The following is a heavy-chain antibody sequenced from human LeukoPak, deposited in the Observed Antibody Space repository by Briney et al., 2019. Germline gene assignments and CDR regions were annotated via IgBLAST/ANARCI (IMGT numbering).Heavy chain of an antibody. CDR2: INHSGST. J-gene: IGHJ6*03. D-gene: IGHD6-19*01. Sequence: SETLSLTCAVYGGSFSGYYWSWIRQPPGKGLEWIGEINHSGSTNYNPSLKSRVTISVDTSKNQFSLKLSSVTAADTAVYYCARLHARAGRYSNGWYGDPYYYYYYYMDVWGKGTTVTISS. CDR1: GGSFSGYY. CDR3: ARLHARAGRYSNGWYGDPYYYYYYYMDV. V-gene: IGHV4-34*01.